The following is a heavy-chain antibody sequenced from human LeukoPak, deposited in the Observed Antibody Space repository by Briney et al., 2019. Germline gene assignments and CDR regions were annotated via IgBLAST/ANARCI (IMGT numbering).Heavy chain of an antibody. Sequence: SVKVSCKASGGTFSSYAISWVRQAPGQGLEWMGGIIPFFDTANYAQKFQGRVTMTTDESTSTAYMELSSLRSEDTAVYYCARAADDRDGYNFYFDYWGQGTLVTVSS. J-gene: IGHJ4*02. CDR2: IIPFFDTA. D-gene: IGHD5-24*01. V-gene: IGHV1-69*05. CDR1: GGTFSSYA. CDR3: ARAADDRDGYNFYFDY.